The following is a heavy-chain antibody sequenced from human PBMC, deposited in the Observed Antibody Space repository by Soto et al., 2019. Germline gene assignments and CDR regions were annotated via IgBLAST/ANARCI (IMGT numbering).Heavy chain of an antibody. CDR2: ISGSGIST. D-gene: IGHD6-19*01. Sequence: PRGSVLLSCASSVFTFSNYAMNWVRQAPGKGLEWVSAISGSGISTYYADSVKGRFTVSRDNSKDTLYLEMNSLRDEDTAKYYCAKVLAVAVAYYYGMDVWGQGTTVTVSS. CDR3: AKVLAVAVAYYYGMDV. J-gene: IGHJ6*01. V-gene: IGHV3-23*01. CDR1: VFTFSNYA.